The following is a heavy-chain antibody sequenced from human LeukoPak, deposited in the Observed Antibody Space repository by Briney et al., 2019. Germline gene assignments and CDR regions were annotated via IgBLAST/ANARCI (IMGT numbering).Heavy chain of an antibody. V-gene: IGHV3-23*01. Sequence: GGSLRLSCAASGFTFSSYAMSWVRQAPGKGLEWVSAISGSGGSTYYADSVKGRFTISRDNSKNTLYLQMNSLRAEDTAAYYCAKGSCSSTSCRIDYWGQGTLVTVSS. CDR3: AKGSCSSTSCRIDY. J-gene: IGHJ4*02. D-gene: IGHD2-2*01. CDR2: ISGSGGST. CDR1: GFTFSSYA.